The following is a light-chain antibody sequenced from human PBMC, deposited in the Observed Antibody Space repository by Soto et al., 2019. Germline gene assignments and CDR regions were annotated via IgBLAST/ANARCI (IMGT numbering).Light chain of an antibody. CDR3: EQYYSLPFN. J-gene: IGKJ4*01. CDR2: WAS. Sequence: IVMTQSPDSLAVSLGERATINCESSQSVLFTSNNKNSLAWYQQKPGQPPKLLISWASAREAGVPARFRGSGSWTRFTLSISSLQADDVAVYYCEQYYSLPFNVGGGTKVESK. V-gene: IGKV4-1*01. CDR1: QSVLFTSNNKNS.